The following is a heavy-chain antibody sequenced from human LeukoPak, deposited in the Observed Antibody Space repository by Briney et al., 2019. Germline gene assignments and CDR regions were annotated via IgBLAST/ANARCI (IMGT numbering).Heavy chain of an antibody. J-gene: IGHJ6*02. Sequence: SETLSLTCTVSGGSISSYYWSWIRQPPGKGLEWIGYIYYSGSTNYNPSLKSRVTISVDTSKNQFSLKLSSVTAADTAVCYCARTVNPGPYGMDVWGQGTTVTVSS. CDR2: IYYSGST. CDR1: GGSISSYY. D-gene: IGHD4-17*01. V-gene: IGHV4-59*01. CDR3: ARTVNPGPYGMDV.